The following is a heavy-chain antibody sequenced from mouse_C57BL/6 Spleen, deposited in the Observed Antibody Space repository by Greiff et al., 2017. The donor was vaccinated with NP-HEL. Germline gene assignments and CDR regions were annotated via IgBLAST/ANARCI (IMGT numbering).Heavy chain of an antibody. CDR3: ARKRTYYSNYGAMDY. Sequence: QVQLQQSGPELVKPGASVKISCKASGYAFSSSWMNWVKQRPGKGLEWIGRIYPGDGDTNYNGKFKDKATLTADKSSSTAYMQLSSLTSEDSAVYFCARKRTYYSNYGAMDYWGQGTSVTVSS. CDR1: GYAFSSSW. V-gene: IGHV1-82*01. J-gene: IGHJ4*01. CDR2: IYPGDGDT. D-gene: IGHD2-5*01.